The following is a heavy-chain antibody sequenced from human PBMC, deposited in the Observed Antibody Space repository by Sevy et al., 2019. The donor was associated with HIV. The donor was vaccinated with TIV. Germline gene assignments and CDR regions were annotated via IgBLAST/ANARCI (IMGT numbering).Heavy chain of an antibody. J-gene: IGHJ4*02. D-gene: IGHD3-22*01. CDR3: ARVPLRAMIVVIAEEYFDY. V-gene: IGHV1-8*01. CDR1: GYIFSNND. CDR2: MNPKSGNT. Sequence: ASVKVSCKTSGYIFSNNDINWVRQATGQGLEWMGWMNPKSGNTRYAQKFQGRVTMTRNTSTNIAYMGLRSLRSDDTAIYYCARVPLRAMIVVIAEEYFDYWGQGTLVTVSS.